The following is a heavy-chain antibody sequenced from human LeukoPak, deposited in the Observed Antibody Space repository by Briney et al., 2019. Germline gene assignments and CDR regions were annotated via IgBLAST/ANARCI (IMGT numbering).Heavy chain of an antibody. D-gene: IGHD3-3*01. Sequence: SETLSLTCAVYGGSFSGYYWSWIRQPPGKGLEWIGEINHSGSTNYNPSLKSRVTISVDTSKNQFSLKLSSVTAADTAVYYCARGPRRHSYDFWSGYSRVSAFDIWGQGTMVTVSS. CDR1: GGSFSGYY. V-gene: IGHV4-34*01. J-gene: IGHJ3*02. CDR2: INHSGST. CDR3: ARGPRRHSYDFWSGYSRVSAFDI.